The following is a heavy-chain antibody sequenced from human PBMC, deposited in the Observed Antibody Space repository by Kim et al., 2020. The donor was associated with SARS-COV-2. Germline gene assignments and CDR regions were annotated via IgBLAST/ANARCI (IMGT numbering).Heavy chain of an antibody. CDR1: GGSISSYY. Sequence: SETLSLTCTVSGGSISSYYWSWIRQPPGKGLEWIGYIYYSGSTNYNPSLKSRVTISVDTSKNQFSLKLSSVTAADTAVYYCARDLMVYYYDSSGYYGALDAFDIWGQGTMVTVSS. V-gene: IGHV4-59*01. D-gene: IGHD3-22*01. CDR3: ARDLMVYYYDSSGYYGALDAFDI. J-gene: IGHJ3*02. CDR2: IYYSGST.